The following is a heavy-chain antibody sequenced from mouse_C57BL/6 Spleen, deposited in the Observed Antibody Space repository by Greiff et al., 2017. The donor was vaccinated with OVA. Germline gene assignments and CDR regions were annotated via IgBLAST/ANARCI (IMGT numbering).Heavy chain of an antibody. Sequence: EVQLVESEGGLVQPGSSMKLSCTASGFTFSDYYMAWVRQVPETGLEWVANINYDGISTYYLDSLKSRFIISRDNAKNILYLQMSSLKSEDTATYYCARGENDYDGFDYWGQGTTLTVSS. CDR1: GFTFSDYY. D-gene: IGHD2-4*01. V-gene: IGHV5-16*01. J-gene: IGHJ2*01. CDR2: INYDGIST. CDR3: ARGENDYDGFDY.